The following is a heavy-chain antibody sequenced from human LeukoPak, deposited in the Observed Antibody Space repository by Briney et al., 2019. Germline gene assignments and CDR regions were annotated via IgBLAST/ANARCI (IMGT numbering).Heavy chain of an antibody. Sequence: SETLSLTCAVYGGSFSGYYWSWIRQPPGKGLEWIGEINHSGSTNYNPSLKSRVTISVDTSKNQFSLKLSSVTAADTAVYYCARLWFAVFDYWGQGTLVTVSS. J-gene: IGHJ4*02. CDR2: INHSGST. D-gene: IGHD3-10*01. CDR3: ARLWFAVFDY. V-gene: IGHV4-34*01. CDR1: GGSFSGYY.